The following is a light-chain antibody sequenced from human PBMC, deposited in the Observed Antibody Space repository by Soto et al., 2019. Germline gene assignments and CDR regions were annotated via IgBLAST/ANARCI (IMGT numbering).Light chain of an antibody. J-gene: IGKJ1*01. CDR3: QQYNTYWT. Sequence: DIQMTQSPSPLSASVGDRVTITCRASQTISTYLNWYQQKPEKAPKLLIYKASILESGVPSRFNGSGSGTEFTLTISSLQPADFASYYCQQYNTYWTFGQGTKV. CDR2: KAS. CDR1: QTISTY. V-gene: IGKV1-5*03.